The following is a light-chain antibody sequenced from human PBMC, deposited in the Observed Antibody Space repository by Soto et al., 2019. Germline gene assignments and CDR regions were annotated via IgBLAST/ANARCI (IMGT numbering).Light chain of an antibody. J-gene: IGKJ1*01. Sequence: DIQVTQSPSSVSASVGDRVTITCRASQVINNWLAWYQQKPGKAPEVLISGESSLQSGVPSSFSGSGYGTDFTLTIDSLQPEDFATYYCQQTNMFPWTFGQGTKVEIK. CDR1: QVINNW. V-gene: IGKV1-12*01. CDR2: GES. CDR3: QQTNMFPWT.